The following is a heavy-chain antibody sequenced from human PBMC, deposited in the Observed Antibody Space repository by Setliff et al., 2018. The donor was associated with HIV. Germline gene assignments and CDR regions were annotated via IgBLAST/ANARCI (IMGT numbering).Heavy chain of an antibody. D-gene: IGHD2-21*02. Sequence: SETLSLTCTVSGVSITSHYWNWIRQSPGKGLEWIGHIYTSGSTNYNPSLKSRVTMSVGTSKNQFSLKLSSVTAADTAVYYCARGEFYCGTDCYWSSFDYWGQGILVTVSS. CDR1: GVSITSHY. J-gene: IGHJ4*02. V-gene: IGHV4-4*08. CDR3: ARGEFYCGTDCYWSSFDY. CDR2: IYTSGST.